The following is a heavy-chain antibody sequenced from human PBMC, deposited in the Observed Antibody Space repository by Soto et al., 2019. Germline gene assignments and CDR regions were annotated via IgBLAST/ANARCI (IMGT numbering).Heavy chain of an antibody. J-gene: IGHJ6*01. CDR3: ASGDSYDYVWGSYRHSYYYGMDV. CDR1: GGSISSGDYY. D-gene: IGHD3-16*02. CDR2: IYYSGST. V-gene: IGHV4-30-4*01. Sequence: SETLSLTCTVSGGSISSGDYYWSWIRQPPGKGLEWIGYIYYSGSTFYNPSLKSRVTISVDTSKNQFSLKLSSVTAADTAVYYCASGDSYDYVWGSYRHSYYYGMDVWGQGTTVTVSS.